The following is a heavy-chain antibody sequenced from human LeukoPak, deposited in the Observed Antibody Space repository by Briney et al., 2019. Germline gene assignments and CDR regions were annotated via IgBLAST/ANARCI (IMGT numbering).Heavy chain of an antibody. CDR3: ARFVPSR. J-gene: IGHJ4*02. CDR1: GFTFSNYA. V-gene: IGHV3-23*01. Sequence: GGTPRLSCVASGFTFSNYAMSWVRQAPGKGLEWVSSITGSGGSTKYADSVKGRFTISRDKSKNTLYLEMNSLRAEDTAVYYCARFVPSRWGQGTLVTVSS. CDR2: ITGSGGST. D-gene: IGHD3-10*02.